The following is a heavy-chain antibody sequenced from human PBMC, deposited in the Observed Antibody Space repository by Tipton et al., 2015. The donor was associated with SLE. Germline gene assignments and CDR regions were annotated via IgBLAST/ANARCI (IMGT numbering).Heavy chain of an antibody. CDR3: AKDGGSYHYYGMDV. D-gene: IGHD1-26*01. J-gene: IGHJ6*02. CDR2: IWYDGSNK. CDR1: GFTFSSYG. Sequence: SLRLSWAASGFTFSSYGMHWARQAPGKGLEWVAVIWYDGSNKYYADSVKGRFTISRDNSKNTLYLQMNSLRAEDTVVYYCAKDGGSYHYYGMDVWGQGTTVTVSS. V-gene: IGHV3-30*18.